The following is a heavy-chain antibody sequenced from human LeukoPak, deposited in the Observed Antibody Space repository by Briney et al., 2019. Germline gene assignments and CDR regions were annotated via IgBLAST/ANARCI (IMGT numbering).Heavy chain of an antibody. V-gene: IGHV4-59*08. Sequence: SETLSLTCTVSGGSISNYYWGWIRQPPGKGLEWIGRISSTGRTDYNPSLTSRVTISVDTSKNQFSMKLSSVTAADTAVYYCAKGAGPPWFDPWGQGTLVTVSS. CDR1: GGSISNYY. D-gene: IGHD6-19*01. J-gene: IGHJ5*02. CDR3: AKGAGPPWFDP. CDR2: ISSTGRT.